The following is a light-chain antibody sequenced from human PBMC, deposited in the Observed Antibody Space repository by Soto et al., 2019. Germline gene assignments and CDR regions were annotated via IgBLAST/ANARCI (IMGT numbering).Light chain of an antibody. CDR3: QQAYIFPFS. CDR2: AAF. CDR1: RVISNS. J-gene: IGKJ4*01. Sequence: DVQMTQSPSSVSASVGDRVTLTCRASRVISNSLAWYQQKPGKAPRLLIYAAFNLQGGVPSRFSGRGSGTHFFLTISSLQPDDFATYYCQQAYIFPFSFGGGTKVDIK. V-gene: IGKV1-12*02.